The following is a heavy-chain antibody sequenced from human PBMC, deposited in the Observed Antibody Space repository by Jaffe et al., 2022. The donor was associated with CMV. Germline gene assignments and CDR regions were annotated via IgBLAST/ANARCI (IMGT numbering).Heavy chain of an antibody. D-gene: IGHD6-19*01. CDR1: GFSFSSYA. CDR2: ISDSGSGT. CDR3: AKRQGSGRSYGSFDY. V-gene: IGHV3-23*04. J-gene: IGHJ4*02. Sequence: EVQLVESGGNLVQPGESLRLSCAASGFSFSSYAMSWGRQAPGKGLEWVSSISDSGSGTYYADSVKGRFTISRDNFRNTLYLQMNSLRAEDTAVYYCAKRQGSGRSYGSFDYWGQGALVTVSS.